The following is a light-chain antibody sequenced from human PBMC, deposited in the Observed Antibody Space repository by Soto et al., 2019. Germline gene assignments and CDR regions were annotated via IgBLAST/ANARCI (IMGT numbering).Light chain of an antibody. CDR2: LVS. V-gene: IGKV2-28*01. J-gene: IGKJ1*01. CDR1: QSLLHRNGNTL. CDR3: MQGLQTPRT. Sequence: DIVMTQTPLSLPVTPGEPASISCRSSQSLLHRNGNTLLDWYLQKPGQSPQLLIYLVSRRASGVPDRFSGGGSGTDFTLKISRVEAEEVGVYYRMQGLQTPRTFGQATKVDIK.